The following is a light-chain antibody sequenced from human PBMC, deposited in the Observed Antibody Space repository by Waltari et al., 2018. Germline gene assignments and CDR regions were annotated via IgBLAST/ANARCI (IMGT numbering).Light chain of an antibody. CDR1: NSNLGSNP. CDR3: AAWDNSLSAWV. CDR2: RSS. Sequence: TQPPSVSGTPGQRVTISCFGSNSNLGSNPVYWYQHLPGTAPKVLIYRSSQRPSGVPDRFSGSKSGTSASLAMSGLRSDDEADYYCAAWDNSLSAWVFGGGTKLTVL. J-gene: IGLJ3*02. V-gene: IGLV1-47*01.